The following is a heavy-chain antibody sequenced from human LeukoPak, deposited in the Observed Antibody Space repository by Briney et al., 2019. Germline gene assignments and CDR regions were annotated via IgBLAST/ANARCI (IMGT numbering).Heavy chain of an antibody. V-gene: IGHV1-3*01. CDR2: INAGNGNT. Sequence: ASVTVSCTASGYTFTSYAMHWVRQAPGQRLEWMGWINAGNGNTKYSQKFQGRVTITRDTSASTAYMELSSLRSEDTAVYYCARDLGYYYYGMDVWGQGTTVTVSS. CDR3: ARDLGYYYYGMDV. CDR1: GYTFTSYA. J-gene: IGHJ6*02.